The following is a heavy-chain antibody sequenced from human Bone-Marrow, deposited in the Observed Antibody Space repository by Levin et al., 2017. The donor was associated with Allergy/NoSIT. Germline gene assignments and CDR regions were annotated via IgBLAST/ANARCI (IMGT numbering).Heavy chain of an antibody. D-gene: IGHD4-11*01. Sequence: GESLKISCAASGPILSDYAMNWVRQAPGQGLEWVSGMSGSGGSTYYADSVKGRFTISRDYSKSTVFLQMNSLRAEDTAVYYCAKAGTTVMVNYYYMDVWGTGTTVTVSS. CDR2: MSGSGGST. J-gene: IGHJ6*03. CDR1: GPILSDYA. V-gene: IGHV3-23*01. CDR3: AKAGTTVMVNYYYMDV.